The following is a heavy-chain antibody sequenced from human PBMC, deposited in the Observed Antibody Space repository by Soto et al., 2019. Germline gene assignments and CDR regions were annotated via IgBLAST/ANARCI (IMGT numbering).Heavy chain of an antibody. CDR2: ISRCSLKK. CDR3: PHHHVVELVPLATVDWFHP. J-gene: IGHJ5*02. Sequence: GGGLRVSCAAAGFIYENCGMRWGRQAPGKGLEWISSISRCSLKKYYADSVKGRFTISRDHSKSAVYLDLTNLSAEDPAVYPRPHHHVVELVPLATVDWFHPWRQGSVVPASS. CDR1: GFIYENCG. D-gene: IGHD6-6*01. V-gene: IGHV3-23*01.